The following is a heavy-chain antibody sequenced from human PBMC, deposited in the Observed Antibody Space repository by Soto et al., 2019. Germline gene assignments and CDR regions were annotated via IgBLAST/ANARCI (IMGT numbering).Heavy chain of an antibody. J-gene: IGHJ3*01. CDR1: GYTFTDYD. CDR2: MNPNSGNT. Sequence: QVQLVQSGAEVRRPGTSVMVSCKTSGYTFTDYDINWVRQATGQGLAWMGWMNPNSGNTGYAQKFQGRVSMTRNTATSTAYMELSSLRSDDTAIYYCARDSSTTNPVWGQGTMVTVSS. V-gene: IGHV1-8*01. D-gene: IGHD2-2*01. CDR3: ARDSSTTNPV.